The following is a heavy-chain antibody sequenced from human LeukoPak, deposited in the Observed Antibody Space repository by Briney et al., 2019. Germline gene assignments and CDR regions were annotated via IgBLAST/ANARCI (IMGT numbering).Heavy chain of an antibody. V-gene: IGHV4-59*01. CDR3: ARGAAGYYYYYMDV. D-gene: IGHD6-13*01. CDR2: IYYSGST. CDR1: GGSISSYY. Sequence: SETLSLTCTVSGGSISSYYWSWIRQPPGKGLEWIGYIYYSGSTNYNPSLKSRVTISVDTSKNQFSPKLSSVTAADTAVYYCARGAAGYYYYYMDVWGKGTTVTVSS. J-gene: IGHJ6*03.